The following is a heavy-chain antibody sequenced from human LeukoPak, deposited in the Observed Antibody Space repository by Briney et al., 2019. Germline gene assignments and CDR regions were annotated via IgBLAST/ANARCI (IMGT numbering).Heavy chain of an antibody. CDR3: ASQGTGRSAFDI. V-gene: IGHV1-18*01. D-gene: IGHD1/OR15-1a*01. Sequence: ASVKVSCKASGYTFTSYGISWVRQVPGQGLEWMGWISAYTGNTNYAQNLQGRVTMTTDTSTRTAYMDLRSLRSDDTAVYYCASQGTGRSAFDIWGQGTMVTVSS. CDR1: GYTFTSYG. J-gene: IGHJ3*02. CDR2: ISAYTGNT.